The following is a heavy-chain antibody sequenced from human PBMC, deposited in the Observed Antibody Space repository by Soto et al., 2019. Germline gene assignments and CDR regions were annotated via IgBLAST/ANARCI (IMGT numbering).Heavy chain of an antibody. J-gene: IGHJ4*02. V-gene: IGHV4-34*01. CDR3: ARWSRPADTAMDYFDY. D-gene: IGHD5-18*01. CDR1: GGSFSGYY. CDR2: INHSGST. Sequence: SETLSLTCAVYGGSFSGYYWSWIRQPPGKGLEWIGEINHSGSTNYNPSLKSRVTISVDTSKNQFSLKLSSVTAADTAVYYCARWSRPADTAMDYFDYWGQGTLVT.